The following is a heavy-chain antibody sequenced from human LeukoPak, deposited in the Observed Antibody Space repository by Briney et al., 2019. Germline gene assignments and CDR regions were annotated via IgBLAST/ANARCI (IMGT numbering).Heavy chain of an antibody. CDR1: GYSFTSYW. D-gene: IGHD5-24*01. CDR2: IYPGDSDT. Sequence: PGESLKISCKGSGYSFTSYWIGWVRQMPGKGLEWMGIIYPGDSDTRYSPSFQGQVTISADKSISTAYLQWSSLKASDTAMYYCAKPPSRDGYNLGYWGQGTLVTASS. J-gene: IGHJ4*02. V-gene: IGHV5-51*01. CDR3: AKPPSRDGYNLGY.